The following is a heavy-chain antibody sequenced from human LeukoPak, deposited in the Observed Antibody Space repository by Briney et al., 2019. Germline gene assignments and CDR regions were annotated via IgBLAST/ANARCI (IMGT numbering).Heavy chain of an antibody. CDR1: GFTFSSYS. CDR2: LYSDGTT. CDR3: ARREINGYYLS. V-gene: IGHV3-53*01. D-gene: IGHD3-22*01. J-gene: IGHJ5*02. Sequence: PGGSLRLSCAASGFTFSSYSMNWVRQAPGKWLEWDSVLYSDGTTYYADSVKGRFIISRDNSRNTLSLQMHSLRAEDTAVYYCARREINGYYLSWGQGTLVTVSS.